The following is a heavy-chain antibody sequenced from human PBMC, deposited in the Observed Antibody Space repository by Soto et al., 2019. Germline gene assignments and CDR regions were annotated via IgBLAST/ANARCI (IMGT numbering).Heavy chain of an antibody. Sequence: QGQLQQSGPGLVKPSQNISLICAISGDSISSATATWSWIRQARSRGLEWLGRTYYRSKWYIDYALSVKSRIVITPATSKNQLSLQLNSVTPEDTAVYFCARDSSGFHSYFDLWGRGTLVTVSS. CDR3: ARDSSGFHSYFDL. J-gene: IGHJ2*01. D-gene: IGHD3-22*01. CDR2: TYYRSKWYI. CDR1: GDSISSATAT. V-gene: IGHV6-1*01.